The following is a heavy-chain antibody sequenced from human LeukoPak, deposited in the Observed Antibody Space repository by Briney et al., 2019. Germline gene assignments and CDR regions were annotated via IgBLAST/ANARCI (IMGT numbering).Heavy chain of an antibody. CDR3: ARVGTLETATVTGVDYYYGMDV. CDR1: GGSISSYY. Sequence: SETLSLTCTVSGGSISSYYWSWIRQPPGKGLEWIGYIYYSGSTNYNPSPKSRVTISVDTSKNQFSLKLSSVTAADTAVYYCARVGTLETATVTGVDYYYGMDVWGQGTTVTVSS. J-gene: IGHJ6*02. V-gene: IGHV4-59*01. CDR2: IYYSGST. D-gene: IGHD4-11*01.